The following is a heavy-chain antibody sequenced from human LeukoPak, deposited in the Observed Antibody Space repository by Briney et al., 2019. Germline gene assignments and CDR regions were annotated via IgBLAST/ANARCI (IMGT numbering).Heavy chain of an antibody. V-gene: IGHV4-59*12. CDR3: ARGGGLNYYYYYMDV. J-gene: IGHJ6*03. D-gene: IGHD6-25*01. Sequence: SETLSLTCTVSGGSISSYYWSWIRQPPGKGLEWIGYIYYSGSTNYNPSLKSRVTISVDTSKNQFSLKLSSVTAADTAVYYCARGGGLNYYYYYMDVWGKGTTVTVSS. CDR1: GGSISSYY. CDR2: IYYSGST.